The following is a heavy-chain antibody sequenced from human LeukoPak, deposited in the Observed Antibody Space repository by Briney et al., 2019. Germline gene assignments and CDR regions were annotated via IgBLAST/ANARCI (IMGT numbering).Heavy chain of an antibody. V-gene: IGHV3-23*01. CDR3: ARATGYFDY. J-gene: IGHJ4*02. CDR1: GFTFGSYA. D-gene: IGHD4-17*01. Sequence: GGSLRLSCAASGFTFGSYAMSWVRQAPGKGLEWVSAISGSGGSTYYADSVKGRLTISRDNSKNTLYLQMNSLRAEDTAVYYCARATGYFDYWGQGTLVTVSS. CDR2: ISGSGGST.